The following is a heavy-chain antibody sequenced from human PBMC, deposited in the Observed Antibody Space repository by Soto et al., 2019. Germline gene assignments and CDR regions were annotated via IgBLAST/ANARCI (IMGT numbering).Heavy chain of an antibody. CDR1: GFTFSSYE. J-gene: IGHJ3*02. CDR3: ARVWTDAFDI. D-gene: IGHD1-1*01. Sequence: GGSLRLSCAASGFTFSSYEMNWVRQAPGKGLEWVSYISSSGSTIYYADSVKGRFTISSDNAKNSLYLQMNSLRAEDTAVYYCARVWTDAFDIWGQGTMVTVSS. CDR2: ISSSGSTI. V-gene: IGHV3-48*03.